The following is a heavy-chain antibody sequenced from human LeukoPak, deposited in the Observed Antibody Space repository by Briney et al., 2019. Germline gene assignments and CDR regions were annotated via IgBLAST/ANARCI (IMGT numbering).Heavy chain of an antibody. J-gene: IGHJ4*02. CDR2: VKSKTDGVTT. CDR3: TTVVPAIVGDSY. Sequence: GGPLRLSCTASGFTFSYAWMSWVRQAPGKGLEWIGHVKSKTDGVTTYYAAPVKGRFTISRDDSKNTLYLQISSVKIEDTAVYYCTTVVPAIVGDSYWGQGTLVTVSS. D-gene: IGHD1-26*01. V-gene: IGHV3-15*01. CDR1: GFTFSYAW.